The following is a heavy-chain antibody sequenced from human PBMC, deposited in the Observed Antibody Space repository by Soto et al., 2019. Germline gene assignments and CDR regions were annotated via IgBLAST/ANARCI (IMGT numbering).Heavy chain of an antibody. CDR3: AVGRELPFDY. D-gene: IGHD3-10*01. CDR1: GGSISSYY. CDR2: IYYSGST. Sequence: SETLSLTCTVSGGSISSYYWSWIRQPPGKGLEWIGYIYYSGSTNYNPSLKSRVTISVDTSKNQFSLKLSSVTAADTAVYYCAVGRELPFDYWGQGTLVTVSS. V-gene: IGHV4-59*01. J-gene: IGHJ4*02.